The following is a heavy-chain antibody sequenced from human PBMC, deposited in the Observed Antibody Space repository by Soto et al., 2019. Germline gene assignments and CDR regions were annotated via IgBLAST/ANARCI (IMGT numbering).Heavy chain of an antibody. CDR2: VYYRGRS. CDR3: VSQRTTVPTQAYFDY. D-gene: IGHD4-17*01. CDR1: GGSVTNSSYY. V-gene: IGHV4-39*01. J-gene: IGHJ4*02. Sequence: PSGTLSLTCTFSGGSVTNSSYYWGWIRQSPGKGLEWIGSVYYRGRSYSKSSVKSRVTISVDTSKNRFSLSLNSVTASDTAVYFCVSQRTTVPTQAYFDYRGPGALVTVSS.